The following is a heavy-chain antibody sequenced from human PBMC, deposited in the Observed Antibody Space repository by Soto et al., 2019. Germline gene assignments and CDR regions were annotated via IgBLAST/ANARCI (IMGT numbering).Heavy chain of an antibody. CDR2: ISSTSSVI. CDR3: VRGGSGATSADLFDA. J-gene: IGHJ3*01. Sequence: LRLSCAASGFTFSAYSINWVRQAPGKGLDWVSSISSTSSVIFYAESVRGRFTISRDNAKNSLYLQMNGLRAEDTAVYYCVRGGSGATSADLFDAWGQGTLVTVSS. D-gene: IGHD3-10*01. CDR1: GFTFSAYS. V-gene: IGHV3-21*01.